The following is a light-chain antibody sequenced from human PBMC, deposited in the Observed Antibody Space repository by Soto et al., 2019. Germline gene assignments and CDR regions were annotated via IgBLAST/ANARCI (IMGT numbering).Light chain of an antibody. CDR2: GAS. J-gene: IGKJ4*01. CDR3: QQYGRSLLT. V-gene: IGKV3-20*01. CDR1: QSVSSSY. Sequence: EIVLTQSPGTLSLSPGERATLSCRASQSVSSSYLAWYQQKPGQAPRLLIYGASSRATCIPDRFSGSGSGTDFTLTISRLEPEDFAVYYCQQYGRSLLTFGGGTKVEIK.